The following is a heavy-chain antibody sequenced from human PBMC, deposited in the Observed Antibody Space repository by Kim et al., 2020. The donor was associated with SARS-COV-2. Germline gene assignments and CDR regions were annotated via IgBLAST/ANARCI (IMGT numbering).Heavy chain of an antibody. J-gene: IGHJ6*02. CDR3: ATAPVKYYYYGMDV. Sequence: GGSLRLSCAASGFTFSSYGMHWVRQAPGKGLEWVAVIWYDGSNKYYADSVKGRFTISRDNSKNTLYLQMNSLRAEDTAVYYCATAPVKYYYYGMDVWGQGTTVTVSS. CDR1: GFTFSSYG. V-gene: IGHV3-33*01. CDR2: IWYDGSNK.